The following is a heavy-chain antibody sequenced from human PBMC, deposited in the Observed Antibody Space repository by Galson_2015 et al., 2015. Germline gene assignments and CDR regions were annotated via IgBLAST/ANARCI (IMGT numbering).Heavy chain of an antibody. CDR2: IYYSGST. D-gene: IGHD2-2*01. CDR1: GGSISSSSYY. CDR3: ARHGVSDIVVVPAYFDY. V-gene: IGHV4-39*01. Sequence: ETLSLTCTVSGGSISSSSYYWGWIRQPPGKGLEWIGSIYYSGSTYYNPSLKSRVTISVDTSKIQFSLKLSSVTAADTAVYYCARHGVSDIVVVPAYFDYWGQGTLVTVSS. J-gene: IGHJ4*02.